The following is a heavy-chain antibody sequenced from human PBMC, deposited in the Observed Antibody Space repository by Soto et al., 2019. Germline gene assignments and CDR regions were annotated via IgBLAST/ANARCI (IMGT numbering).Heavy chain of an antibody. CDR3: ARVAVSGTIDY. V-gene: IGHV1-2*02. CDR2: INPNRGAT. CDR1: GXSITGYY. J-gene: IGHJ4*02. D-gene: IGHD6-19*01. Sequence: GASVKVSCKASGXSITGYYRDWVRQAPGHGLEWMGWINPNRGATDYAQKFQGRVTMTRDTSINTAYMELSSLTSDDTALYYCARVAVSGTIDYWGQGTLVTVSS.